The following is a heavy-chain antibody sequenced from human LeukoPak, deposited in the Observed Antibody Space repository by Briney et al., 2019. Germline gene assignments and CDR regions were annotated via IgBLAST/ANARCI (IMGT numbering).Heavy chain of an antibody. D-gene: IGHD2-15*01. CDR2: ISSTGTDM. J-gene: IGHJ4*02. Sequence: GGSLRLSCAASRFTFSDYYMSWIRQAPGRGLEWLACISSTGTDMLYADSVKGRFTISRDNSKNTLYLQMNSLRAEDTAVYYCAKDQEYCSGGSCYQYMPNFDYWGQGTLVTVSS. V-gene: IGHV3-11*01. CDR1: RFTFSDYY. CDR3: AKDQEYCSGGSCYQYMPNFDY.